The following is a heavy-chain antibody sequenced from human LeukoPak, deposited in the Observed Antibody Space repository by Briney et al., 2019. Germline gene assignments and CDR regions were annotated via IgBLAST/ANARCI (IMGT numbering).Heavy chain of an antibody. D-gene: IGHD2-15*01. CDR2: IRFDGSNK. CDR1: GFTFNSYG. Sequence: GGSLRLSCAASGFTFNSYGMHWVRQAPGKGLEWVAFIRFDGSNKYYADSVKGRFTISRDNSKNTLYLQMNSLRAEDTAVYYCAKANVKYCSGGSCFDAFDIWGQGTMVTVSS. CDR3: AKANVKYCSGGSCFDAFDI. V-gene: IGHV3-30*02. J-gene: IGHJ3*02.